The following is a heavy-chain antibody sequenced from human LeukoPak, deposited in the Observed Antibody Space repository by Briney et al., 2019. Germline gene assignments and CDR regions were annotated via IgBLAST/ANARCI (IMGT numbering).Heavy chain of an antibody. Sequence: PGRSLRLSCAASGFTFSSYAMHWVRQAPGKGLEWVAVISYDGSNKYYADSVKGRFTISRDNSKNTLYLQMNSLRAEDTAVYYCARGVDGSGSYHDYWGQGTLVTVSS. V-gene: IGHV3-30*01. CDR2: ISYDGSNK. D-gene: IGHD3-10*01. J-gene: IGHJ4*02. CDR1: GFTFSSYA. CDR3: ARGVDGSGSYHDY.